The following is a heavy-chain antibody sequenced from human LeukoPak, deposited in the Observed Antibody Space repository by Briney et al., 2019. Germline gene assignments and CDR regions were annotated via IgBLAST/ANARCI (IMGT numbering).Heavy chain of an antibody. Sequence: ASVKVSCKASGGTFSSYAISWVRQAPGQGLEWMGGIIPIFGTANYAQKFQGRVTITADESTSTAYMELSSLRSEDTAVYYCARVGSGFYYFDYWVQGTLVTVSS. CDR3: ARVGSGFYYFDY. CDR1: GGTFSSYA. V-gene: IGHV1-69*13. CDR2: IIPIFGTA. D-gene: IGHD6-19*01. J-gene: IGHJ4*02.